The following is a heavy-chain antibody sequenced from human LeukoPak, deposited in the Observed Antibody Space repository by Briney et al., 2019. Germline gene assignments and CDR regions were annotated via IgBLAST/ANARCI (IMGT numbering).Heavy chain of an antibody. V-gene: IGHV1-18*01. J-gene: IGHJ4*02. Sequence: ASVKVSCKASGGTFSSYAISWVRQAPGQGLEWMGWISAYNGNTNYARKLQGRVTMTTDTSTSTAYMELRSLRSDDTAVYYCATRTDGEENYWGQGTLVTVSS. CDR3: ATRTDGEENY. CDR2: ISAYNGNT. CDR1: GGTFSSYA. D-gene: IGHD4-17*01.